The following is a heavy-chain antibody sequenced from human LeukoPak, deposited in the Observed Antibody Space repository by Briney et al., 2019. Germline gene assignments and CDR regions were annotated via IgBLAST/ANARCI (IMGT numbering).Heavy chain of an antibody. D-gene: IGHD7-27*01. J-gene: IGHJ5*02. CDR2: ISGSGGST. CDR1: GFTFSSYA. CDR3: ARDPGRDLDNWNYA. V-gene: IGHV3-23*01. Sequence: GGSLRLSCAASGFTFSSYAMSWVRQAPGKGLEWVSAISGSGGSTYYADSVKGRFTISRDNSKNTLYLQMNSLRAEDTAVYYCARDPGRDLDNWNYAWGQGTLVTVSS.